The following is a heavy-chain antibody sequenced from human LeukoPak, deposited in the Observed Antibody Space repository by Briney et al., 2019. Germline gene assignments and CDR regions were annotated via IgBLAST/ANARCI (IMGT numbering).Heavy chain of an antibody. Sequence: SVTVSCKASGGTFSSYSISWVRQAPGQGLEWMGGIIPIFDTADYAQKFQGRVTITADESTSTAYMELSSLRSEDTAVFYCARISLGAIWGYYYGMDVWGQGTTVTVSS. V-gene: IGHV1-69*13. D-gene: IGHD1-26*01. CDR3: ARISLGAIWGYYYGMDV. CDR2: IIPIFDTA. J-gene: IGHJ6*02. CDR1: GGTFSSYS.